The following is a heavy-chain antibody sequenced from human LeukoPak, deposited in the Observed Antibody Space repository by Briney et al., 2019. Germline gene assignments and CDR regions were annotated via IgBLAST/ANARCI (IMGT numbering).Heavy chain of an antibody. Sequence: GGSLRLSCAASGFTFSNAWMNWVRQAPGKGLEWVANIKQDGSEKYYVDSVKGRFTISRDNAKNSLYLQMNSLRAEDTAVYYCARFRGKWELPYYFDYWGQGTLVTVSS. V-gene: IGHV3-7*03. CDR3: ARFRGKWELPYYFDY. D-gene: IGHD1-26*01. J-gene: IGHJ4*02. CDR1: GFTFSNAW. CDR2: IKQDGSEK.